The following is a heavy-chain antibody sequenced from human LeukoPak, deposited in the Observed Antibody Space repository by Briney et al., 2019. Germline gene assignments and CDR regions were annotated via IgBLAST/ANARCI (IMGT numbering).Heavy chain of an antibody. J-gene: IGHJ6*02. V-gene: IGHV3-11*04. CDR3: ARDISAAGHYYHYYTMDV. D-gene: IGHD2/OR15-2a*01. CDR1: GFSFSDYD. CDR2: IGPSGSTI. Sequence: GGSLRLACAASGFSFSDYDMSWVRQAPGEGLGWVSYIGPSGSTIFYADSVKGRFTVSRDNAKKSLYLQMDSLRADDTAVYYCARDISAAGHYYHYYTMDVWGQGTTVTVSS.